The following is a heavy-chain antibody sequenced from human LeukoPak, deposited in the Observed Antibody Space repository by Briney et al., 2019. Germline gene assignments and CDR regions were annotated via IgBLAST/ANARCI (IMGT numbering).Heavy chain of an antibody. CDR2: ISGSGGST. Sequence: GGTLRLSCAASGFTFSSYGMSWVRQAPGKGLEWGSAISGSGGSTYYADSVKGRFTISRDNSKNTLYLQMNSLRAEDTAVYYCAKDSSNLNYYYYYMDVWGKGTTVTISS. V-gene: IGHV3-23*01. D-gene: IGHD2-2*01. J-gene: IGHJ6*03. CDR1: GFTFSSYG. CDR3: AKDSSNLNYYYYYMDV.